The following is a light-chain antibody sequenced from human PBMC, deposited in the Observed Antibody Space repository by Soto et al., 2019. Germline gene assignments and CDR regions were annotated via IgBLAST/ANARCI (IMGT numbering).Light chain of an antibody. Sequence: SYELTQPPSVSVSPGQTASITCSGDKLGDKYACWYQQRPGQSPVLVIYRHNKRPSGIPERFSGSNSGNTATLTISGTQAMDEADYYCQAWDRSTVVFGGGTKLTVL. J-gene: IGLJ2*01. CDR2: RHN. CDR3: QAWDRSTVV. V-gene: IGLV3-1*01. CDR1: KLGDKY.